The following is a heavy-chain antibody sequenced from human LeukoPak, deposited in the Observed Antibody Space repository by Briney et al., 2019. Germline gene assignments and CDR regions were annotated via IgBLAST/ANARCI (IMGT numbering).Heavy chain of an antibody. J-gene: IGHJ4*02. D-gene: IGHD3-10*01. CDR2: ISNDGSTK. Sequence: GRSLRLSCAASGFTFSSYPMHWVRQAPGKGLEWVAVISNDGSTKYYADSVKGRFTISRDNSKNTLYVEMNSLRAEDTAVYECARGRGSGTTDYWGQGTLVTVSS. CDR1: GFTFSSYP. CDR3: ARGRGSGTTDY. V-gene: IGHV3-30*04.